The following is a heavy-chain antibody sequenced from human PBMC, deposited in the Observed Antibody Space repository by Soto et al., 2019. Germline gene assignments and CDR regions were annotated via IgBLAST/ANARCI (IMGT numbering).Heavy chain of an antibody. D-gene: IGHD2-2*01. V-gene: IGHV3-23*01. CDR2: ISGLRAGT. J-gene: IGHJ4*02. CDR3: SSSRTGCYCDY. CDR1: GFTFSTYA. Sequence: GGSLRLSCASSGFTFSTYAMTRVRPAPGKWMEWDSTISGLRAGTYYADSVNGRFSISSDNSKNTVYLQMVSMRADDTAVYYSSSSRTGCYCDYWGQETLVTVAS.